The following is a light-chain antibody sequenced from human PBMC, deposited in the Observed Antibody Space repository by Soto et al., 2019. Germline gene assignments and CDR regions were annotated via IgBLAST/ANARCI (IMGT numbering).Light chain of an antibody. V-gene: IGKV3-20*01. Sequence: EIVLTQSPGTLSLSPGERATLSCRASQSVSSSYLAWYQQKPGQAPRLLIYGASSRATGIPDRFSGSGSGTDFTLTISRLEPEDFAVDYCQQYGSSGTLTFGGGTKVEIK. CDR2: GAS. CDR3: QQYGSSGTLT. CDR1: QSVSSSY. J-gene: IGKJ4*01.